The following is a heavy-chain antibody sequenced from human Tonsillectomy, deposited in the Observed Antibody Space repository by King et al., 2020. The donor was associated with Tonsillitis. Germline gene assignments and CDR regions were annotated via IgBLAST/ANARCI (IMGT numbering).Heavy chain of an antibody. CDR2: INHSGST. V-gene: IGHV4-34*01. Sequence: VQLQQWGAGLLKPSETLSLTCAVSGGSFSGYYWTWIRRPPGKGLEWIGEINHSGSTNYNPSLKSRVTISVDTSKNQFSLKLSSVTAADTAVYYCARGGEYYYGSGSYSPANWFDPWGQGTLVTVSS. J-gene: IGHJ5*02. CDR3: ARGGEYYYGSGSYSPANWFDP. CDR1: GGSFSGYY. D-gene: IGHD3-10*01.